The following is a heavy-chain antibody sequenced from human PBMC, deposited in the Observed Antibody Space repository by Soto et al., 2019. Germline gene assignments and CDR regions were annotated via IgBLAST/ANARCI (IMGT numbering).Heavy chain of an antibody. V-gene: IGHV4-39*01. CDR3: ARHDYYGSGSCYASNWFDP. D-gene: IGHD3-10*01. CDR2: IYYSGST. J-gene: IGHJ5*02. CDR1: GGSISRSSYY. Sequence: SETLSLTCTVSGGSISRSSYYWGWIRQPPGKGLEWIGSIYYSGSTYYNPSLKSRVTISVDTSKNQFSLKLSSVTAADTAVYYCARHDYYGSGSCYASNWFDPWGQGTLVTVSS.